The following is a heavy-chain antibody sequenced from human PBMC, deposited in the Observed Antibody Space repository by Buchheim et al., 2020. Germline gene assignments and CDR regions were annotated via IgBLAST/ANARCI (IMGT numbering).Heavy chain of an antibody. CDR1: GDSISSRDW. Sequence: QVQLQESGPGLVKTSGTLSLTCAVSGDSISSRDWWSWVRQPPGKGLEWIGEIYHGGGTNYNPSLKSRVTISVDTSRNHFSPKLSSVTAADTAVYYCARNGPYNLDNWGQGT. J-gene: IGHJ4*02. V-gene: IGHV4-4*02. CDR3: ARNGPYNLDN. D-gene: IGHD1-14*01. CDR2: IYHGGGT.